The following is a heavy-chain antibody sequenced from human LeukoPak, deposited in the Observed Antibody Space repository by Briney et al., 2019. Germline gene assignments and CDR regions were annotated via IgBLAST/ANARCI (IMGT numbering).Heavy chain of an antibody. CDR3: ARVPDIYCPSTSCVDY. V-gene: IGHV1-2*06. CDR2: LNPNTGGT. Sequence: ASVKVSCKVSGYTLTELSMHWVRQAPGQGLEWMGRLNPNTGGTIHAQKFQGRVTISRDTSISTAYVELSSLRSDDTAVYYCARVPDIYCPSTSCVDYWGQGTLVTVSS. CDR1: GYTLTELS. J-gene: IGHJ4*02. D-gene: IGHD2-2*01.